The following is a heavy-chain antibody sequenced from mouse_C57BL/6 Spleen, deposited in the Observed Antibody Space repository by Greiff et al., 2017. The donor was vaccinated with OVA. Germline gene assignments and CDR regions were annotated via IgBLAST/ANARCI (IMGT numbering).Heavy chain of an antibody. V-gene: IGHV8-8*01. CDR1: GFSLSTFGMG. CDR3: ARKSYYYGSSPYYFDY. CDR2: IWWDDDK. Sequence: QVTLKVSGPGILQPSQTLSLTCSFSGFSLSTFGMGVGWIRQPSGKGLEWLAHIWWDDDKYYNPALKSRLTISKDTSKNQVFLKIANVDTADTATYYCARKSYYYGSSPYYFDYWGQGTTLTVSS. D-gene: IGHD1-1*01. J-gene: IGHJ2*01.